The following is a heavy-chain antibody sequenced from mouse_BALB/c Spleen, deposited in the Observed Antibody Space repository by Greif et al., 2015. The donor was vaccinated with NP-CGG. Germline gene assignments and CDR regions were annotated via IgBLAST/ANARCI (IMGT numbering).Heavy chain of an antibody. CDR3: ARWGWDGYYGFAY. Sequence: QVQLQQSGPELVKPGASVRISCKASGYTFTSYYIHWVKQRPGQGLEWIGWIYPGNVNTKYNEKFKGKATLTADKSSSTAYMQLSSLTSEDSAVYFCARWGWDGYYGFAYWGQGTLVTVSA. CDR2: IYPGNVNT. CDR1: GYTFTSYY. V-gene: IGHV1S56*01. D-gene: IGHD2-3*01. J-gene: IGHJ3*01.